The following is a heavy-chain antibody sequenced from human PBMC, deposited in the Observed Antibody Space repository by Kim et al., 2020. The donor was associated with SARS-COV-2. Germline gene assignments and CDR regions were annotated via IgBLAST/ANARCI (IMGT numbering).Heavy chain of an antibody. Sequence: KGRITIARDNSKNPLYLQRNSLRAEDTAVYYCARDGGYCSGGSCSEGFDYWGQGTLVTVSS. D-gene: IGHD2-15*01. V-gene: IGHV3-30*01. J-gene: IGHJ4*02. CDR3: ARDGGYCSGGSCSEGFDY.